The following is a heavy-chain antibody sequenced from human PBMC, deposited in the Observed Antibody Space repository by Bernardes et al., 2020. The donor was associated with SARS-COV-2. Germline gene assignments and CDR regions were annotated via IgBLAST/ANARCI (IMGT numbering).Heavy chain of an antibody. CDR3: VRGNSPYYFDY. D-gene: IGHD1-26*01. CDR1: GGSISSGDYY. CDR2: ISYSGSA. V-gene: IGHV4-31*01. Sequence: SETLSLTCTVSGGSISSGDYYWTWIRQHPEKGLEWIGYISYSGSAYYNPSLKSLVTISVDTSKNQFSLKLSSVTAADTAVYYCVRGNSPYYFDYWGQGTLVVVSS. J-gene: IGHJ4*02.